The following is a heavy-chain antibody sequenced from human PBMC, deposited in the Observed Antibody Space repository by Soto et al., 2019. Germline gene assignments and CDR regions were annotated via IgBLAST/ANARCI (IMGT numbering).Heavy chain of an antibody. V-gene: IGHV4-39*01. CDR2: IYYSGST. J-gene: IGHJ4*02. CDR3: ARHALNSGWYGYYFDY. CDR1: DGTIRSSSYY. Sequence: LEMMSLTCTVSDGTIRSSSYYWGWIRQPPGKGLEWIGSIYYSGSTYHNPSLKSRVTISVDTSKNQFSLKLSSVTAADTAVYFCARHALNSGWYGYYFDYWGQGTLVTVSS. D-gene: IGHD6-19*01.